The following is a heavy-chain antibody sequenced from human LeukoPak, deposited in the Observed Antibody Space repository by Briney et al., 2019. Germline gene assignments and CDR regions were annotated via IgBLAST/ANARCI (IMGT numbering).Heavy chain of an antibody. D-gene: IGHD1-26*01. Sequence: SGTLSLTCIVSGDSISKNYWSWIRQPPGKGLEWIGYIYHSGSTNYNPSLKSRVTISADTSKNQFSLKMNSVTAADTAVYFCARHIVGAYFDYWGRGTLVTVSS. CDR3: ARHIVGAYFDY. CDR2: IYHSGST. CDR1: GDSISKNY. V-gene: IGHV4-59*08. J-gene: IGHJ2*01.